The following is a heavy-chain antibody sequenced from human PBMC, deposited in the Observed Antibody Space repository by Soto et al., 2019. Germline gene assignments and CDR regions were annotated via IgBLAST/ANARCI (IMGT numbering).Heavy chain of an antibody. CDR2: ISGSGTTT. D-gene: IGHD3-16*01. V-gene: IGHV3-48*02. CDR1: GFPFSSTS. CDR3: ARDLNWAFDH. Sequence: GGSLRLSCAASGFPFSSTSVNWVRQAPGKGLEWVSYISGSGTTTRYADSVKGRFTLSRDNAKNSLFLDMNSLTDEDTAVYYCARDLNWAFDHWGRGTLVTVSS. J-gene: IGHJ5*02.